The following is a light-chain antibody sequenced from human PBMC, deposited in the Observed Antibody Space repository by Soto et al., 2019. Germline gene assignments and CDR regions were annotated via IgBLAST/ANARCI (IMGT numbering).Light chain of an antibody. CDR2: EGS. V-gene: IGLV2-23*01. J-gene: IGLJ2*01. CDR1: SSDVGSYNL. CDR3: GSYAGSPYVV. Sequence: QSVLTQPASVSGSPGQSITISCTGTSSDVGSYNLVSWYQQHPGKAPKLMIYEGSQRPSGVSNRFSGSKSGNTASLTISGLQAEDEADYYCGSYAGSPYVVFGGGTKLTVL.